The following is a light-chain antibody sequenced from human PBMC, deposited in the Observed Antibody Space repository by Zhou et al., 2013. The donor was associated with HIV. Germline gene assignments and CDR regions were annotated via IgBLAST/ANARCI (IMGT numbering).Light chain of an antibody. V-gene: IGKV1-5*03. CDR2: TTS. J-gene: IGKJ2*01. CDR3: QHNDRYFYI. CDR1: QNIDRW. Sequence: DIQMTQSPSSVSATVGDRVTITCRASQNIDRWLAWYQQKPGKAPKLLIYTTSHLESGVPSRFSGSGSGTEFTLTINSLQPDDFATYYCQHNDRYFYIFGQGTKVEIK.